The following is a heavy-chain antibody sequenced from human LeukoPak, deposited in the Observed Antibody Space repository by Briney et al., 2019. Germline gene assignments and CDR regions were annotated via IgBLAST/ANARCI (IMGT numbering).Heavy chain of an antibody. CDR1: GGSISDYY. CDR2: IYSGGDI. J-gene: IGHJ4*02. V-gene: IGHV4-4*07. Sequence: PSETLSLTCAVSGGSISDYYWSWIRQPAGKGLEWIGRIYSGGDINYNPSLKSRVTMSVDTSKNQFSLRLRSVTAADTAVYYCARVGHYGATLDSWGQGTLATVSS. D-gene: IGHD4-17*01. CDR3: ARVGHYGATLDS.